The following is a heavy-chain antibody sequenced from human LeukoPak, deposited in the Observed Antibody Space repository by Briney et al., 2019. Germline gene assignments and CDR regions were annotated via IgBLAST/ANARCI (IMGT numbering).Heavy chain of an antibody. D-gene: IGHD6-25*01. V-gene: IGHV3-48*03. CDR2: MSSTGDDV. CDR1: GFAFSSFE. Sequence: GGSLRLSCVGSGFAFSSFELNWVRQAPGKGLEWIAHMSSTGDDVHYADSVRGRFTISRDNAENTLYLQMNSLRAEDTAVYYCARGSPAAVWGQGALVTVSS. CDR3: ARGSPAAV. J-gene: IGHJ4*02.